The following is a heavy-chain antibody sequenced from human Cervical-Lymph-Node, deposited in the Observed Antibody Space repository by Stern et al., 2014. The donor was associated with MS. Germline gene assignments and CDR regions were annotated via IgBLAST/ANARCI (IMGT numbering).Heavy chain of an antibody. Sequence: QVQLQESGPGLVKPSGTLSLTCAVSGGSTSSSNWWSWVRQTPGKGLEWIGEIYHSGSTKYNPSLRSRVTISVDKSKNQFSLKMTSVTAADTAVYYCARHPQTDYYDTSGYYKAYFDFWGQGTLVTVSS. CDR2: IYHSGST. CDR3: ARHPQTDYYDTSGYYKAYFDF. D-gene: IGHD3-22*01. V-gene: IGHV4-4*02. CDR1: GGSTSSSNW. J-gene: IGHJ4*02.